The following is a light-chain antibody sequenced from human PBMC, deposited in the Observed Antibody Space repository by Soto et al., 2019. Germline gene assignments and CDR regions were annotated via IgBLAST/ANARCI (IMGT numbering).Light chain of an antibody. V-gene: IGLV2-14*01. J-gene: IGLJ1*01. Sequence: QSVLTQPASVSGSPGQSITISCTGTSSDVGSYNYVSWYQQHPGKAPKLMIYEVGNRPSGVSNRFSGSKSGNTASLTISGLQAEDEADYYCSSYTSSSTRVFGTGTKVTVL. CDR3: SSYTSSSTRV. CDR1: SSDVGSYNY. CDR2: EVG.